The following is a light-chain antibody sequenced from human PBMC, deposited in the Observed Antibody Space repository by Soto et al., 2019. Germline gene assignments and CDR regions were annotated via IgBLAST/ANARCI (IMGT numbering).Light chain of an antibody. CDR1: QSARSS. CDR3: QQRSAGPPIT. Sequence: EVAMTQSPATLSVSPGERATLSCRASQSARSSLGWYQQKPGQPPSLLIYGASNRATGIPARFSGSGSGTDFTLTISSLEPEDFAVYYCQQRSAGPPITFGQGHAW. J-gene: IGKJ5*01. V-gene: IGKV3-11*01. CDR2: GAS.